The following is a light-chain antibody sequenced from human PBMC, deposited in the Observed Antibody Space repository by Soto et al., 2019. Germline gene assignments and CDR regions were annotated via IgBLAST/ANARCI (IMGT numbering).Light chain of an antibody. CDR3: ATWHSGPSAGLV. Sequence: QSVLTQPPSVSAAPGQKVTISCSGSSSNIGNNYVSWYQQLPGTAPKLLIYDNNKRPSEIPDRFSGSKSDTSATLGIAGLQTGDEADYYCATWHSGPSAGLVFGGGTKLTVL. CDR2: DNN. CDR1: SSNIGNNY. J-gene: IGLJ3*02. V-gene: IGLV1-51*01.